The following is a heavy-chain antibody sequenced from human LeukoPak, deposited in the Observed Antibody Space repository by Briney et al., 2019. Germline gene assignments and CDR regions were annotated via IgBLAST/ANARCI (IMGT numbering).Heavy chain of an antibody. CDR2: ISSSSYI. D-gene: IGHD4-11*01. CDR1: GFTFSSYS. J-gene: IGHJ4*02. CDR3: ARVWGDYRGTY. Sequence: AGGSLRLSCAASGFTFSSYSMNWVRQAPGKGLEWVSSISSSSYIYYADSVKGRFTISRDNAKNSLYLQMNSLRAEDTAVYYCARVWGDYRGTYWGQGTLVTVSS. V-gene: IGHV3-21*01.